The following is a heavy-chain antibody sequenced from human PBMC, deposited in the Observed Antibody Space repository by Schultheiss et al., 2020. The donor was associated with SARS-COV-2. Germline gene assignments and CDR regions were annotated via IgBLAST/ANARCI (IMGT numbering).Heavy chain of an antibody. Sequence: SQTLSLTCTVSGYSICSGYYWGWIRQPPGKGLEWIGEIYHSGSTNYNPSLKSRVTISVDKSKNQFSLKLSSLTAADAAVYYCARGFIAVAGVNWFDPWGQLTLVTVSS. D-gene: IGHD6-19*01. J-gene: IGHJ5*02. CDR1: GYSICSGYY. CDR2: IYHSGST. CDR3: ARGFIAVAGVNWFDP. V-gene: IGHV4-38-2*02.